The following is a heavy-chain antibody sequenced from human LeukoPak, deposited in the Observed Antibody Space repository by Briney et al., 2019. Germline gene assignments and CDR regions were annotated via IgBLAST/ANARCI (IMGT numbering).Heavy chain of an antibody. CDR2: IKSKTDGGTT. V-gene: IGHV3-15*01. D-gene: IGHD4-17*01. CDR3: ATEYYGAYNY. Sequence: PGGSLTLSCAASGFTFTNAWMSWVRQAPGKGLEWVGRIKSKTDGGTTDYAAPVKGRLTISRDDSKDTLYLQMNSLKTEDIAVYYCATEYYGAYNYWGQGTLVTVSS. CDR1: GFTFTNAW. J-gene: IGHJ4*02.